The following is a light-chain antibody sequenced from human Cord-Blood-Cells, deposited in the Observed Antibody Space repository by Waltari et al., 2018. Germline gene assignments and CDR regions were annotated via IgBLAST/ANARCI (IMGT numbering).Light chain of an antibody. CDR3: MQGTHWPWT. V-gene: IGKV2-30*01. J-gene: IGKJ1*01. CDR1: QSLAYSDGNTY. Sequence: DVVMTQSPLSLPVPLGQPASISCRSSQSLAYSDGNTYLNWFQQRPGQSPRRLIYKVSNRDSGVPDRFSGSGSGTDFTLKISRVEAEDVGVYYCMQGTHWPWTFGQGTKVEIK. CDR2: KVS.